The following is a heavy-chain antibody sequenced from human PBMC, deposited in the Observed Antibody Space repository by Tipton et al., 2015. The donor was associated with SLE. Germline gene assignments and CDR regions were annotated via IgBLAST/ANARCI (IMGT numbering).Heavy chain of an antibody. CDR3: ARVRFNGNWEQGNRWFDP. J-gene: IGHJ5*02. CDR2: VYYLGAT. D-gene: IGHD1-1*01. Sequence: TLSLTCTVSNGSINLYYWSWIRQSPGKGLEYIGHVYYLGATNYSPSFESRVTISLDTSKNQFSLKLTSVTAADTAVYYCARVRFNGNWEQGNRWFDPWSQGTLVTVSS. V-gene: IGHV4-59*01. CDR1: NGSINLYY.